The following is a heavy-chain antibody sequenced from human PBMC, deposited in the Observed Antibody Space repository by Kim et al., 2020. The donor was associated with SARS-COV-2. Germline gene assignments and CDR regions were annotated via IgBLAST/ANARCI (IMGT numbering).Heavy chain of an antibody. D-gene: IGHD2-15*01. J-gene: IGHJ4*02. CDR3: TTDATPTLSNYFDY. V-gene: IGHV3-15*01. CDR1: GFTFTYTW. Sequence: GGSLRLSCAASGFTFTYTWMTWVRQAPGKGLEWVGRIKNEAQGATTDYAAPVKGRFTISRDDSKNTLYLQMNSLKIEDTAVYYCTTDATPTLSNYFDYWGQGTLFPVSS. CDR2: IKNEAQGATT.